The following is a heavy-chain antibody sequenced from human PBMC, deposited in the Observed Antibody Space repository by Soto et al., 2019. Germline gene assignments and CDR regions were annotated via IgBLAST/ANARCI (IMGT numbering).Heavy chain of an antibody. Sequence: PGGSLRLSCAASGFTFSSYAMIWVRKAPGKGLEWVSAISGSGGSTYYADSVKGRFTISRDNSKNTLYLQMNSLRAEDTAVYYCAKDSSGSPPYFDYWGQGTLVTVSS. CDR1: GFTFSSYA. CDR3: AKDSSGSPPYFDY. V-gene: IGHV3-23*01. CDR2: ISGSGGST. J-gene: IGHJ4*02. D-gene: IGHD6-13*01.